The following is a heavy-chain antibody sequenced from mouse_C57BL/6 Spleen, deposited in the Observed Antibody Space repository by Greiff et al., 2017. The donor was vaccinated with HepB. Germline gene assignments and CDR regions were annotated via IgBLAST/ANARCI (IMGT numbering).Heavy chain of an antibody. CDR1: GFSLTSYG. J-gene: IGHJ3*01. CDR3: ASIDWFAY. V-gene: IGHV2-2*01. Sequence: QVQLKESGPGLVQPSQSLSITCTVSGFSLTSYGVHWVRQSPGKGLEWLGVIWSGGSTDYNAAFISRLSISKDNSKSQVFFKMNSLQADDTAIYYCASIDWFAYWGQGTLVTVSA. CDR2: IWSGGST.